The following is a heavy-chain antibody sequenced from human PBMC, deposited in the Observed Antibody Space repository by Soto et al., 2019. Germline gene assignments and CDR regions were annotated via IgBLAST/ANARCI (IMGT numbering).Heavy chain of an antibody. V-gene: IGHV4-30-4*01. CDR3: ARGYYDSSGYSLWFDP. D-gene: IGHD3-22*01. J-gene: IGHJ5*02. Sequence: SETLSLTCSVSGGSISSGDYYWSWIRQPPGKGLEWIGYIYYSGSTYYNPSLKSRVTISVDTSKNQFSLKLSSVTAADTAVYYXARGYYDSSGYSLWFDPWGQGTLVTVSS. CDR2: IYYSGST. CDR1: GGSISSGDYY.